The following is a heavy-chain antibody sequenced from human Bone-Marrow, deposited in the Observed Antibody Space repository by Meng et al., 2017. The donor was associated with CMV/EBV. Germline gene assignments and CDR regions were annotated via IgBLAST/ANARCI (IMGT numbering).Heavy chain of an antibody. J-gene: IGHJ5*02. CDR3: ARDSQAYYYDSSGYYPYNWVDP. CDR1: GYTFTGYY. CDR2: INPNSGGT. Sequence: ASVKVSCKASGYTFTGYYMHWVRQAPGQGLEWMGWINPNSGGTNYAQKFQGRVTMTRDTSISTAYMELSRLRSDDTAVYYCARDSQAYYYDSSGYYPYNWVDPWGQGTLVTVSS. V-gene: IGHV1-2*02. D-gene: IGHD3-22*01.